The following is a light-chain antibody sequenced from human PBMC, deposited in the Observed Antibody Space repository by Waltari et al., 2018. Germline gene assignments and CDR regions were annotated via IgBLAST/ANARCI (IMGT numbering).Light chain of an antibody. CDR3: QNYASAPLT. J-gene: IGKJ3*01. Sequence: DIQMTQSPSFLSASVGDRVTITCRASQAISNYLSWYQQRPGKIPRLLIFSASTLQSGVPSRFSGGGSGTEFTLTITNFQPGDVATYYCQNYASAPLTFGPGTKVDIK. V-gene: IGKV1-27*01. CDR1: QAISNY. CDR2: SAS.